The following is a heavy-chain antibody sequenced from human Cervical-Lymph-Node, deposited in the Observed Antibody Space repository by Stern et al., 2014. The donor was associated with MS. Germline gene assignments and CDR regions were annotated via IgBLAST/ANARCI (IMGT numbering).Heavy chain of an antibody. CDR2: IFYKGRT. D-gene: IGHD2/OR15-2a*01. Sequence: QVQLQESGPGLVKPSETLSLTCTVSGGSISTYYWSWIRQSPEKGLEWIGYIFYKGRTNYNPSLKSRVNISVDTSINQFSLNVSSVTAADTAVYYCARGRGISRVSDSWGQGTRVTVSS. CDR3: ARGRGISRVSDS. CDR1: GGSISTYY. V-gene: IGHV4-59*01. J-gene: IGHJ4*02.